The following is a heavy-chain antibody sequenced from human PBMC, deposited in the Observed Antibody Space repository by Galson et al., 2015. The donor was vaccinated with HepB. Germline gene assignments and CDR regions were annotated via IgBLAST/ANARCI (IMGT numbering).Heavy chain of an antibody. V-gene: IGHV7-4-1*02. J-gene: IGHJ4*02. CDR2: INTNTGNP. Sequence: SVKVSCKASGYTFTSYAMNWVRQAPGQGLEWMGWINTNTGNPTYAQGFTGRFVFSLDTSVSTAYLQISSLKAEDTAVYYCAREGGPKGIAAAGTPSGYWGQGTLVTVSS. CDR3: AREGGPKGIAAAGTPSGY. CDR1: GYTFTSYA. D-gene: IGHD6-13*01.